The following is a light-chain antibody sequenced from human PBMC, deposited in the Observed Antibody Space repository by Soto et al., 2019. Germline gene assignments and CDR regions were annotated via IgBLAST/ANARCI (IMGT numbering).Light chain of an antibody. CDR1: QSVSSDY. CDR2: GAS. V-gene: IGKV3-20*01. J-gene: IGKJ5*01. CDR3: QQSYITPPIT. Sequence: EIVLTQSPDTLSLSPGERATLSCRASQSVSSDYLVWYQQKPGLPPRLLIYGASRRATGIPDRFSGSGSGTDFILTISRLEPEDFAVYYCQQSYITPPITFGQGTRLEVK.